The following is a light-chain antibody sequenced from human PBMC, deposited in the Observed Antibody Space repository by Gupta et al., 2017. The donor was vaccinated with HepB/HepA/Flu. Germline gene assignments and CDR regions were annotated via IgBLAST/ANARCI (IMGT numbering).Light chain of an antibody. V-gene: IGLV3-1*01. J-gene: IGLJ1*01. CDR3: QAWDSRNV. CDR2: QGS. CDR1: KLGDKY. Sequence: SYELTHPPSVSVSPGHTASITCSGDKLGDKYACWYQQKPGQSPVLVIYQGSKRPSGIPERFSGSNSGNTDTLTISGTQAMDEADYYCQAWDSRNVFGTGTKVTVL.